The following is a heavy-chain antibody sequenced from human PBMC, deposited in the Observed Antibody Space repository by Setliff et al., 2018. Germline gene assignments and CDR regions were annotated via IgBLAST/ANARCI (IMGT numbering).Heavy chain of an antibody. V-gene: IGHV3-7*01. CDR2: IDPDGIGK. D-gene: IGHD5-12*01. J-gene: IGHJ4*02. Sequence: GGSLRLSCAASGFTFNQYWMTWVRQAPGKGLEWVANIDPDGIGKYYIDSVRGRFTISRDNAKNTLFLHMNNLGVGDTAVYYCAVGRRDGYNYPFDYWGQGTLVTVSS. CDR3: AVGRRDGYNYPFDY. CDR1: GFTFNQYW.